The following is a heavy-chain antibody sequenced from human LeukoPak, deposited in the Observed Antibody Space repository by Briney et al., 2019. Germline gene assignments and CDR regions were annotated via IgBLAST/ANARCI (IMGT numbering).Heavy chain of an antibody. CDR2: IYYSGST. D-gene: IGHD6-13*01. CDR1: GGSISSYY. J-gene: IGHJ5*02. V-gene: IGHV4-59*01. Sequence: SETLSLTRTVSGGSISSYYWSWIRQPPGKGLEWIGYIYYSGSTNYNPSLKSRVTISVDTSKNQFSLKLSSVTAADTAVYYCGRGGAAATGDLFDPWGQGTLVTVSS. CDR3: GRGGAAATGDLFDP.